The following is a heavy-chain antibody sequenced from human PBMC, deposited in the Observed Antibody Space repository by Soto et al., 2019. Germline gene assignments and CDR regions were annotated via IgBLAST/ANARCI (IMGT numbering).Heavy chain of an antibody. CDR1: GFTFSSYA. V-gene: IGHV3-30-3*01. Sequence: GGSLRLSCAASGFTFSSYAMHWVRQAPGKGLEWVAVISYDGSNKYYADSVKGRFTISRDNSKNTLYLQMNSLRAEDTAVYYCARDPEGPIAAAGQSFDYWGQGTLVTVSS. CDR2: ISYDGSNK. D-gene: IGHD6-13*01. CDR3: ARDPEGPIAAAGQSFDY. J-gene: IGHJ4*02.